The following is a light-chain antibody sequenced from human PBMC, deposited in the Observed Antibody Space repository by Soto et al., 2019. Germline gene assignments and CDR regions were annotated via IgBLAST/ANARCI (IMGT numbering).Light chain of an antibody. Sequence: QSVLTQPASVSGSPGQSITISCTGTASDVGGYNYVSWYQQHPGKAPKLMIHAVSNRPSGISSRLSGSKSGNTASLTISGLQSEDEADYFCCSYTSRTTYVFGTGTKVTVL. V-gene: IGLV2-14*01. J-gene: IGLJ1*01. CDR2: AVS. CDR1: ASDVGGYNY. CDR3: CSYTSRTTYV.